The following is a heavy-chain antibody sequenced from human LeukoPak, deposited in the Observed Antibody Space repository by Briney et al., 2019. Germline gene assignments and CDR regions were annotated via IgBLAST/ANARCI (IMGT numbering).Heavy chain of an antibody. CDR1: GFTFSSYW. Sequence: GGSLRLSCAASGFTFSSYWMYWVRQAPGKGLVWVSRINSDESSTSYADSVKGRFTISRDNAKNSLYLEMNSLRVEDTALYYCARGARYYSAVEVWGQGTAVTVSS. J-gene: IGHJ6*02. V-gene: IGHV3-74*01. CDR2: INSDESST. CDR3: ARGARYYSAVEV.